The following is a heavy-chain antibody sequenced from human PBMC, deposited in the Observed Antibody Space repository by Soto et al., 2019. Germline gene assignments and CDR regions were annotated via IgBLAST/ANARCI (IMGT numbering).Heavy chain of an antibody. CDR1: GFTFGHYV. CDR2: IRGNGGDI. Sequence: VQLVESGGGLIQPGKSLRLSCAASGFTFGHYVMSWVRQAPGKGLEWVSGIRGNGGDIESADSVKGRFTISRDNSQNTLNSHVRSLRAEDTAVYYCMKGEWMAPLFDSWGKGSLVTVSS. J-gene: IGHJ4*02. D-gene: IGHD2-2*03. CDR3: MKGEWMAPLFDS. V-gene: IGHV3-23*04.